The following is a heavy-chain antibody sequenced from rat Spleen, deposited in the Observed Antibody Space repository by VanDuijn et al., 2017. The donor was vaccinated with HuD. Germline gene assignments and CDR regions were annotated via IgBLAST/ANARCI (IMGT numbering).Heavy chain of an antibody. Sequence: EVHLVESGGGLVPPGRSLKLSCAVSGFTFSDYAMAWVRQAPTKGLEWVATVSSNGVDTYYRDSVKGRFTISRDNAKNTQYLQMDSLRSEDTATYYCATHGTMAARSGYYFDYWGQGVMVTVS. CDR1: GFTFSDYA. D-gene: IGHD1-2*01. CDR3: ATHGTMAARSGYYFDY. V-gene: IGHV5S13*01. J-gene: IGHJ2*01. CDR2: VSSNGVDT.